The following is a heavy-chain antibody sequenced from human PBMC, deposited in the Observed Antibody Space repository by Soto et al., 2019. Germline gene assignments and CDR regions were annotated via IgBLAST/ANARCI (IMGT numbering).Heavy chain of an antibody. CDR1: GFTFSSYA. V-gene: IGHV3-23*01. J-gene: IGHJ4*02. CDR3: AKRLAAAGSSHHFDY. Sequence: VQLLESGGGLAQPGGSLRLSCVASGFTFSSYAMSWVRQVPGQGLEWVSTFGTSGNTYYADSVKGRFTISRDNSKNTLYLQMDGLRADDTATYFCAKRLAAAGSSHHFDYWGQGTLVTVSS. CDR2: FGTSGNT. D-gene: IGHD6-25*01.